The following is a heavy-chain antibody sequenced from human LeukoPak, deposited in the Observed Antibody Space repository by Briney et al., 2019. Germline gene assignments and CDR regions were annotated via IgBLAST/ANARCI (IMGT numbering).Heavy chain of an antibody. CDR1: GGSISSGGYS. J-gene: IGHJ2*01. V-gene: IGHV4-30-2*01. CDR2: IYHSGST. Sequence: PSETLSLTCAVSGGSISSGGYSWSWIRQPPGKGLEWIGYIYHSGSTYYNPSPKSRVTISVDRSKNQFSLKLSSVTAADTAVYYCARGSGYSYGWGYFDLWGRGTLVTVSS. CDR3: ARGSGYSYGWGYFDL. D-gene: IGHD5-18*01.